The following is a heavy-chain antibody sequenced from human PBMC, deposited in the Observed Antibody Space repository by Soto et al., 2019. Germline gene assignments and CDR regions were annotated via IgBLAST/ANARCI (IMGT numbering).Heavy chain of an antibody. Sequence: QLQLQESGPGLVKPSETLSLTCTVSGGSISSSSYYWGWIRQPPGKGLEWIGSIYYSGSTYYNPSLKSRVTISVDTSKNQFSLKLSSVTAADTAVYYCAVQAGAVLWFGELLSHNWFDPWGQGTLVTVSS. V-gene: IGHV4-39*01. CDR1: GGSISSSSYY. D-gene: IGHD3-10*01. CDR3: AVQAGAVLWFGELLSHNWFDP. CDR2: IYYSGST. J-gene: IGHJ5*02.